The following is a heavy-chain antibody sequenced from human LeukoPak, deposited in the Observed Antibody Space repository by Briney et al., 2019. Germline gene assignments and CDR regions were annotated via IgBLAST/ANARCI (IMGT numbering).Heavy chain of an antibody. D-gene: IGHD3-3*01. V-gene: IGHV3-30*02. J-gene: IGHJ3*02. CDR3: AKDYYDFWSGYYLDAFDI. CDR2: IRYDGSNQ. Sequence: GGSLRLSCAASGFTFSSYGMHWVRQAPGKGLEWVAFIRYDGSNQYYADSVKGRFTISRGNSKNTLYLQMNSLRAEDTAVYYCAKDYYDFWSGYYLDAFDIWGQGTMVTVSS. CDR1: GFTFSSYG.